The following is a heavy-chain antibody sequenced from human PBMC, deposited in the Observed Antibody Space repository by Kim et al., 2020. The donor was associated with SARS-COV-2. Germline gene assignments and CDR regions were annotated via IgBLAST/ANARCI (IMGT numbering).Heavy chain of an antibody. Sequence: GGSLRLSCAASGFTFSSYSLNWVRQAPGKGLEWVSYISSSSSTIYYADSVKGRFTISRDKAKNSLYLQMNSLRDEDTAVYYCSRGVVVVTASGLFDYWGQGTLVTVSS. J-gene: IGHJ4*02. V-gene: IGHV3-48*02. CDR3: SRGVVVVTASGLFDY. CDR2: ISSSSSTI. D-gene: IGHD2-21*02. CDR1: GFTFSSYS.